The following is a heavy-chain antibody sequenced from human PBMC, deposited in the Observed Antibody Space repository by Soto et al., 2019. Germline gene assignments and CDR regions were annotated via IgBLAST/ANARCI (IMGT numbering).Heavy chain of an antibody. CDR2: INPNSGGT. CDR1: GYTFTGYY. J-gene: IGHJ3*02. CDR3: ASSTYCGGDCYDAFDI. Sequence: ASVKVSCKASGYTFTGYYMHWVRQAPGQGLEWMGWINPNSGGTNYAQKFQGWVTMTRDTSISTAYMELSRLRSDDTAVYYCASSTYCGGDCYDAFDIWGQGTMVTVSS. D-gene: IGHD2-21*02. V-gene: IGHV1-2*04.